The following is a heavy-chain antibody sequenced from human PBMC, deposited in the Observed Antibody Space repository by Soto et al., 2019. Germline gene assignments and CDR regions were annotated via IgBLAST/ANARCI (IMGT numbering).Heavy chain of an antibody. V-gene: IGHV3-23*01. D-gene: IGHD3-3*01. J-gene: IGHJ5*02. CDR1: GFTFSNYA. Sequence: EVQLLESGGGLVQPGGSLRLSCAASGFTFSNYAMSWVRQAPGKGLEWVLAMSGSSRKTFFADSVKGRFTISRDNSRNTLCLQMDSRGPEDAAIYYCAKGRRPPVFLTAHYDFWGGVASWGQGTLVTVS. CDR2: MSGSSRKT. CDR3: AKGRRPPVFLTAHYDFWGGVAS.